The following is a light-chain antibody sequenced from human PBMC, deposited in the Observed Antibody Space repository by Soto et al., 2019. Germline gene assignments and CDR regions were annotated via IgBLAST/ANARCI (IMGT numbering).Light chain of an antibody. CDR1: QSVTSS. CDR3: QQRNSWPPT. CDR2: DAS. V-gene: IGKV3-11*01. J-gene: IGKJ5*01. Sequence: EIVLTQSPATLSLSPGERATLSCRTSQSVTSSLAWYQQKPGQAPRLLIYDASNRATGIPARFSGSGSGTDFTLTISRLEPEDFAVYYCQQRNSWPPTFGQGTRLEI.